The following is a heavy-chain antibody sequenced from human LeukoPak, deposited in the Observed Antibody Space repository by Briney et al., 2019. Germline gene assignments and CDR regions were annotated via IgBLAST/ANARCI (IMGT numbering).Heavy chain of an antibody. CDR2: INPNTGAT. CDR3: ARDRVGSGWPRPYYFEV. V-gene: IGHV1-2*02. Sequence: ASVKVSCKASGYTLTGYYLHWVRQAPGQGLEWMGWINPNTGATHSAQKFQGRITMTRDTSVSTAYMDLSRLRSDDTAVYYCARDRVGSGWPRPYYFEVWGQGTLVTVSS. CDR1: GYTLTGYY. D-gene: IGHD6-19*01. J-gene: IGHJ4*02.